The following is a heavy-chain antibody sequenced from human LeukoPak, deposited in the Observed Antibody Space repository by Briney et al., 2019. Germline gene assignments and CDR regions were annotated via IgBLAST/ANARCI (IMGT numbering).Heavy chain of an antibody. D-gene: IGHD2-2*01. CDR2: IREDGSEK. Sequence: GGSLRLSCAASGFTFSSYWMTWVRQAPGKGLEWVANIREDGSEKYYVDSVKGRFTISRDNAKNSLYLQVNSLRAEDTAVYYCAKTWRYCSSTSCLDYWGQGTLVTVSS. J-gene: IGHJ4*02. V-gene: IGHV3-7*01. CDR1: GFTFSSYW. CDR3: AKTWRYCSSTSCLDY.